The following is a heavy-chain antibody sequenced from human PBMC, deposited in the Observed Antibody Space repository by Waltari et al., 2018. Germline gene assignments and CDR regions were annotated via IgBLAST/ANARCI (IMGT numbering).Heavy chain of an antibody. Sequence: QVQLVQSGAEVKKPGASVKVSCKASGYTFTSYAMHWVRKAPGQRLEWMGWINAGNGNTKYSQKFQGRVTITRDTSASTAYMELSSLRSEDTAVYYCARPADYGSGSYYFDYWGQGTLVTVSS. V-gene: IGHV1-3*01. CDR1: GYTFTSYA. CDR3: ARPADYGSGSYYFDY. CDR2: INAGNGNT. D-gene: IGHD3-10*01. J-gene: IGHJ4*02.